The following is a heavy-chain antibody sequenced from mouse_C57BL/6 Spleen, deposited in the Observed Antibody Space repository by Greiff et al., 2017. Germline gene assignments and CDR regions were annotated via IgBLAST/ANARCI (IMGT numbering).Heavy chain of an antibody. D-gene: IGHD1-1*01. J-gene: IGHJ1*03. Sequence: VKLQESGPGLVQPSQSLSITCTVSGFSLTSYGVHWVRQPPGKGLEWLGVIWRGGSTDYNAAFISRLSISKDNSKSQVFFKMNSLQADDTAIYSCAKKGNYYGSWYFDVWGTGTTVTVSS. V-gene: IGHV2-4*01. CDR1: GFSLTSYG. CDR3: AKKGNYYGSWYFDV. CDR2: IWRGGST.